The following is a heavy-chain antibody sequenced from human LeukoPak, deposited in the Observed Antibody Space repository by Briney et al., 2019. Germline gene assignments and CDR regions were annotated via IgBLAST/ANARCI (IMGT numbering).Heavy chain of an antibody. J-gene: IGHJ4*02. D-gene: IGHD6-19*01. CDR1: GGSISSYY. CDR2: IYYSWST. V-gene: IGHV4-59*01. Sequence: KPSETLSLTCTVSGGSISSYYWSWIRQPPGKGLEWIGYIYYSWSTNYNPSLKSRVTISVDTSKNQFSLKLSSVTAADTAVYYCARVRRSAVAGLWLDYWGQGTLVTVSS. CDR3: ARVRRSAVAGLWLDY.